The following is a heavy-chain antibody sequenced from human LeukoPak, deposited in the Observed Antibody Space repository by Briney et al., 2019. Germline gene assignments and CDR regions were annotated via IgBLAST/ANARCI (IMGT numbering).Heavy chain of an antibody. D-gene: IGHD2-2*01. CDR1: GLTFSGYG. V-gene: IGHV3-30*18. CDR2: IANDGKDK. CDR3: TKDRNRGPAAYDFDY. Sequence: GGSLRLSCAASGLTFSGYGMHWVRQAPGKGLGWLSVIANDGKDKKYTESVKGRFTISRDNSKNTLYLQMNSLRVDDTAVYYCTKDRNRGPAAYDFDYWGPGTLITVSS. J-gene: IGHJ4*02.